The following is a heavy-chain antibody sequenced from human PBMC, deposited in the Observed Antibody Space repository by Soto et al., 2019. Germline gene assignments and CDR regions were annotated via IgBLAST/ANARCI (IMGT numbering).Heavy chain of an antibody. CDR2: ISYDGSNK. J-gene: IGHJ3*02. D-gene: IGHD3-22*01. CDR3: AGIVVVNEGVDAFDI. Sequence: QVQLVESGGGVVQPGRSLRLSCAASGLTFSSYAMHWVRQAPGKGLEWVAVISYDGSNKYYADSVKGRFTISRDNSKNTLYLQMNSLRAEDTAVSYCAGIVVVNEGVDAFDIWGQGTMDTVSS. V-gene: IGHV3-30-3*01. CDR1: GLTFSSYA.